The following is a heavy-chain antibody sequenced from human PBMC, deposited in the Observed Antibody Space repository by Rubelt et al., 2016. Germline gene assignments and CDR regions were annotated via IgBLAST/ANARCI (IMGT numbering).Heavy chain of an antibody. D-gene: IGHD1-26*01. V-gene: IGHV4-61*01. J-gene: IGHJ4*02. CDR2: VYYSGST. CDR1: GGSVSSGSYY. Sequence: QVQLQESGPGLVKPSETLSLTCTVSGGSVSSGSYYWSWIRQPPGKGLEWIGFVYYSGSTNYNPSLRSRCTISVGTSSSQCSLKRGSVTAADTAVYYCARRHSGFDYWGQGTLVTVSS. CDR3: ARRHSGFDY.